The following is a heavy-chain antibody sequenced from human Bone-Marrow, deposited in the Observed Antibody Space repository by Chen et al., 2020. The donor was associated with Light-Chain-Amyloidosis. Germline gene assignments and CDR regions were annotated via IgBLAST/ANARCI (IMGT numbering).Heavy chain of an antibody. D-gene: IGHD5-12*01. CDR2: IYPDDSDA. CDR1: GYTFPNYW. V-gene: IGHV5-51*01. Sequence: EVQLEQPGPEVKKPGESLKIPCKGSGYTFPNYWIGWVGQMPGKGLEWMGVIYPDDSDARYSPSFEGQVTISADKSITTAYLQWRSLKASDTAMYYCARRRDGYNFDYWGQGTLVTVSS. CDR3: ARRRDGYNFDY. J-gene: IGHJ4*02.